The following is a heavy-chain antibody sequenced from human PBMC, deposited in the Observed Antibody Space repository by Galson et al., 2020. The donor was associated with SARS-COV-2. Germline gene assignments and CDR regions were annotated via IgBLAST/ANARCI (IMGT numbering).Heavy chain of an antibody. D-gene: IGHD6-19*01. CDR1: GDSVSSNSAA. Sequence: SQTLSLTCAISGDSVSSNSAAWNWIRQSPSRGLEWLGRTYYRSKWYNDYAVSVKSRITINPDTSKNQFSLQLNSVTPEDTAVYYCARDRVMYSSGWYGYYYYYYGMDVWGQGTTVTVSS. CDR2: TYYRSKWYN. V-gene: IGHV6-1*01. CDR3: ARDRVMYSSGWYGYYYYYYGMDV. J-gene: IGHJ6*02.